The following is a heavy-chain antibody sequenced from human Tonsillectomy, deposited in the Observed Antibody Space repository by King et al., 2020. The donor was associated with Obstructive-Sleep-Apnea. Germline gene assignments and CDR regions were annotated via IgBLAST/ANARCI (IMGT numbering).Heavy chain of an antibody. D-gene: IGHD3-3*01. CDR1: GFTFSSYG. Sequence: VQLVESGGGVVQPGRSLRLSCAASGFTFSSYGMHWVRQAPGKGLEWVAVISYDGSNKYDADSVKGRFTISRDNSKNTLYLQMNSLRAEDTAVYYCAKERITIFGVVITAGGMDVWGQGTTVTVSS. CDR3: AKERITIFGVVITAGGMDV. J-gene: IGHJ6*02. CDR2: ISYDGSNK. V-gene: IGHV3-30*18.